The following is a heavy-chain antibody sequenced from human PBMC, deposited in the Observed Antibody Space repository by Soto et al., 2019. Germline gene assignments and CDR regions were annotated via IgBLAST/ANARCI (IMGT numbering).Heavy chain of an antibody. CDR3: ARVYAPSHFDY. D-gene: IGHD2-8*01. Sequence: QVQLQESGPRLVKPSETLSLTCTVSGGSISSYYWSWIRQPPGKGLEWVGYIYYSGSTNYHPSLKRPVTISVDTSKNQFSLKLSSVTAADTAVYYCARVYAPSHFDYWGQGTLVTVSS. CDR2: IYYSGST. V-gene: IGHV4-59*01. J-gene: IGHJ4*02. CDR1: GGSISSYY.